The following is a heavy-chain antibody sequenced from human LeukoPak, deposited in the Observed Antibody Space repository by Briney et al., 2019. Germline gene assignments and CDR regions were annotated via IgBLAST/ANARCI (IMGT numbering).Heavy chain of an antibody. Sequence: GGSLRLSCAASGFTFSSYAMIWVRQAPGKGLEWVSAISGSGGDTYYADSVKGRFTIFRDNSKNTVYLRMNSLRAEDTAVYYCAKERGYSSGWHDYWGQGTLVTVSS. CDR1: GFTFSSYA. V-gene: IGHV3-23*01. J-gene: IGHJ4*02. D-gene: IGHD6-19*01. CDR3: AKERGYSSGWHDY. CDR2: ISGSGGDT.